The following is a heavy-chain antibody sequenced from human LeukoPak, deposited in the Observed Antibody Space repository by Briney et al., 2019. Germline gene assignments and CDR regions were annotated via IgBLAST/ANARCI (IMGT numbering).Heavy chain of an antibody. Sequence: TGGSLRLSCAASGFTFSSCGMHWVRQAPGKGLEWVAVISYDGNNKYIAESVKGRFTISRDNAKNTLYLQMNSLRAEDTAVYYCARGRLRGDFDYWGQGTLVTVSS. D-gene: IGHD2-21*01. CDR1: GFTFSSCG. CDR3: ARGRLRGDFDY. CDR2: ISYDGNNK. V-gene: IGHV3-30*03. J-gene: IGHJ4*02.